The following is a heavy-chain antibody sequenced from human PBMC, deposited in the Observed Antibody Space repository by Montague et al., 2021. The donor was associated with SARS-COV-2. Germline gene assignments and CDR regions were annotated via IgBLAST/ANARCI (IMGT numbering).Heavy chain of an antibody. V-gene: IGHV4-39*07. CDR2: MYYSGST. D-gene: IGHD3-10*01. CDR1: GGSISSSNYY. CDR3: AGDDIVLQGVTKGMDV. Sequence: SETLSLTCTVSGGSISSSNYYWGWIRQPPGKGLEWIGNMYYSGSTYYNPSLKSRVTISIDTSENQFSLKLSSVTAADKAVYYCAGDDIVLQGVTKGMDVWGQGTTVTVSS. J-gene: IGHJ6*02.